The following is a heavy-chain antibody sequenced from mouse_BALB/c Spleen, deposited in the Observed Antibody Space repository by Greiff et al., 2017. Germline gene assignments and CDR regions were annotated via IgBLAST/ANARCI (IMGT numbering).Heavy chain of an antibody. CDR1: GYTFTEYT. CDR3: AREEGITTAFAY. CDR2: INPNNGGT. D-gene: IGHD2-4*01. Sequence: EVKLVESGPELVKPGASVKISCKTSGYTFTEYTMHWVKQSHGKSLEWIGGINPNNGGTSYNQKFKGKATLTVDKSSSTAYMELRSLTSEDSAVYYCAREEGITTAFAYWGQGTLVTVSA. J-gene: IGHJ3*01. V-gene: IGHV1-18*01.